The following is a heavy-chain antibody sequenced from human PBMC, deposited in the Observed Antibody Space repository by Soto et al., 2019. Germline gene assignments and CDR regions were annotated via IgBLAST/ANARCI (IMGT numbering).Heavy chain of an antibody. J-gene: IGHJ6*02. CDR3: ARDEGNYYDSSGYHGAPYYYYGMDV. CDR2: ISYDGSNK. CDR1: GFTFSSYA. V-gene: IGHV3-30-3*01. D-gene: IGHD3-22*01. Sequence: GGSLRLSCAASGFTFSSYAMHWVRQAPGKGLEWVAVISYDGSNKYYADSVKGRFTISRDNSKNTLYLQMNSLRAEDTAVYYCARDEGNYYDSSGYHGAPYYYYGMDVWGQGTTVTVSS.